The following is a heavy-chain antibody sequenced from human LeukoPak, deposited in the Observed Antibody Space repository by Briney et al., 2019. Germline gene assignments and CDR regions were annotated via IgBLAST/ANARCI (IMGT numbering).Heavy chain of an antibody. Sequence: PGGSLRLSCAASGFTFSSYAMHWVRQAPGKGLEWVAVISYDGSNKYYADSVKGRFTISRDNSKNTLYLQMNSLRAEDTAVYYCAREGGLGYYYDSSGSHFDYWGQGTLVTVSS. D-gene: IGHD3-22*01. CDR2: ISYDGSNK. CDR3: AREGGLGYYYDSSGSHFDY. V-gene: IGHV3-30*04. CDR1: GFTFSSYA. J-gene: IGHJ4*02.